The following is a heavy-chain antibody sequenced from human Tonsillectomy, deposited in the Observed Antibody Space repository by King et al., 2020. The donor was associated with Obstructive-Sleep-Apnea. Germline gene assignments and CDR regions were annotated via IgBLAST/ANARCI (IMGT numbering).Heavy chain of an antibody. J-gene: IGHJ4*02. V-gene: IGHV4-39*07. CDR2: IYYSGST. D-gene: IGHD2-21*02. CDR3: ARVRVTPHGEAYCGGDCYSENVPTYYFDY. CDR1: GGSISSSSYY. Sequence: LQLQESGPGLVKPSETLSLTCTVSGGSISSSSYYWGWIRQPPGKGLEWIGSIYYSGSTYYNPSLKSRVTISVDTSKNQFSLKLSSVTAADTAVYYCARVRVTPHGEAYCGGDCYSENVPTYYFDYWGQGTLVTVSS.